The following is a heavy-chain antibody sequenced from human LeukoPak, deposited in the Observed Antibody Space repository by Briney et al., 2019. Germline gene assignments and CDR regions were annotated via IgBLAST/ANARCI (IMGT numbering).Heavy chain of an antibody. D-gene: IGHD1-7*01. V-gene: IGHV4-59*01. J-gene: IGHJ4*02. CDR1: GDFSAYY. CDR3: ESKAFTGNYHRY. CDR2: IYNSGIT. Sequence: PSETLSLTCTVSGDFSAYYWSWLRQPPGKGLEWIGYIYNSGITNYNPSMRSRVIISVDTAKKQFTLKLSSVTAADTAVYYCESKAFTGNYHRYWGQGTLVTVSP.